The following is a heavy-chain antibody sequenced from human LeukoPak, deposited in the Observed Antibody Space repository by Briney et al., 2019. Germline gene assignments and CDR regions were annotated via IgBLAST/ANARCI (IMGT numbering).Heavy chain of an antibody. CDR1: GFTFSNCG. D-gene: IGHD5-12*01. Sequence: GGSLRLSCATSGFTFSNCGMSWVRQAPGKGLEWVANIKQDGSEKYYVDSVKGRFTISRDNAKNSVYLQMNSLRAEDTAVYYCARVSPVATVGNWGQGTLVTVSS. V-gene: IGHV3-7*05. J-gene: IGHJ4*02. CDR2: IKQDGSEK. CDR3: ARVSPVATVGN.